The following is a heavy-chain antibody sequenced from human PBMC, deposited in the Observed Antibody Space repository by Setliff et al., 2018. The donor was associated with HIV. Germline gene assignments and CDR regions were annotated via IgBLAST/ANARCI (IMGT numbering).Heavy chain of an antibody. V-gene: IGHV4-34*01. Sequence: SETLSLTCAVYGESFSGYFWSWIRQPPGKGLEWIGEINHSGSTNYNPSLKSRVSISVATSRNQFSLKLTSVTAADTAVYYCATGITMAPDYWGQGSQVTVSS. J-gene: IGHJ4*02. CDR3: ATGITMAPDY. D-gene: IGHD1-20*01. CDR1: GESFSGYF. CDR2: INHSGST.